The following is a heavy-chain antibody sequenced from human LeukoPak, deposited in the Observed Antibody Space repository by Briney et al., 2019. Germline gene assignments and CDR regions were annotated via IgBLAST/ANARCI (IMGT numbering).Heavy chain of an antibody. V-gene: IGHV4-30-2*01. D-gene: IGHD6-19*01. CDR1: GGSISSGGYS. J-gene: IGHJ4*02. CDR3: ARAAVAGPDY. Sequence: SETLSLTCAVSGGSISSGGYSWSWIRQPPGKGLEWIGYIYHSGSTYYNPSLKSRVTISVDRSKNQFSLKLSSVTAADTAVYYCARAAVAGPDYWGQGTLVTVSS. CDR2: IYHSGST.